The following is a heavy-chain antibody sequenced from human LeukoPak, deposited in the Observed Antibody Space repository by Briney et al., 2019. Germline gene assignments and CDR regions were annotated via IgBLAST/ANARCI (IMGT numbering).Heavy chain of an antibody. CDR3: ARSRWELLAFDI. Sequence: SETLSLTCTVSGGSIRSSSYYWGWIRQPPGKGRGWIVSIYYSGSTYYNPPRKSGVTISVDTSKNQCSLKLSSVTAADTAVYYCARSRWELLAFDIWGQGTMVTVSS. CDR2: IYYSGST. V-gene: IGHV4-39*01. D-gene: IGHD1-26*01. CDR1: GGSIRSSSYY. J-gene: IGHJ3*02.